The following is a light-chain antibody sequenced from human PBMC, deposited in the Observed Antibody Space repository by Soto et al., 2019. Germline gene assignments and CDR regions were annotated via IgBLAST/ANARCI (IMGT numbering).Light chain of an antibody. Sequence: SYELTQPLSVSVALEQTATITCGGSNIGNKNVHWYQQKSGQAPVLVIYRDASRPSGIPDRFSGSNSGNTATLTISRAQAGDEADYYCQVWDTSTVFGGGTKVTVL. J-gene: IGLJ3*02. CDR2: RDA. CDR1: NIGNKN. V-gene: IGLV3-9*01. CDR3: QVWDTSTV.